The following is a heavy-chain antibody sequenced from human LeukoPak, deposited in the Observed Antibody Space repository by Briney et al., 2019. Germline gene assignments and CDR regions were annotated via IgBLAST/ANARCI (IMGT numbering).Heavy chain of an antibody. CDR1: GFRFSNYE. Sequence: GGSLRLSCAASGFRFSNYEMNWVRQAPGKGQEWVSSISGSGSAIYYADSVKGRFTISRDNAKNSLSQQMFSLRAEDTAVYYCARPYSSGWDNWFDPWGQGTLVTVSS. V-gene: IGHV3-48*03. D-gene: IGHD6-19*01. CDR3: ARPYSSGWDNWFDP. CDR2: ISGSGSAI. J-gene: IGHJ5*02.